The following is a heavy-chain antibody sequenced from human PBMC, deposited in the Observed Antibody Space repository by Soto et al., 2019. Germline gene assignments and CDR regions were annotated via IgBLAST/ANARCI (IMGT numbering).Heavy chain of an antibody. D-gene: IGHD6-19*01. CDR1: GFTFSSYG. J-gene: IGHJ3*02. Sequence: QVQLVESGGGVVQPGRSLRLSCAASGFTFSSYGMHWVRQAPGKGLEWVAVIWYDGSNKYYADSVKGRFTISRDNSKNTLYLQMNSLRAEDTAVYYCATGAASYSSGGNDAFDIWGQGTLVTVSS. V-gene: IGHV3-33*01. CDR3: ATGAASYSSGGNDAFDI. CDR2: IWYDGSNK.